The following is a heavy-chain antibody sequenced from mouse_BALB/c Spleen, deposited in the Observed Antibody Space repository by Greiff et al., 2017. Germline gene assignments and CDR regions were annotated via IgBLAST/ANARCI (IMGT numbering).Heavy chain of an antibody. Sequence: EVQLVESGGGLLRPGGSRKLPCAASGFPFGGFGLPWVRQAPEKGLEWVAYISSGSSTIYYADTVKGRFTISRDNPKNTLFLQMTSLRSEDTAMYYCARGDYGKDYAMDYWGQGTSVTVSS. D-gene: IGHD1-1*01. J-gene: IGHJ4*01. CDR1: GFPFGGFG. CDR3: ARGDYGKDYAMDY. V-gene: IGHV5-17*02. CDR2: ISSGSSTI.